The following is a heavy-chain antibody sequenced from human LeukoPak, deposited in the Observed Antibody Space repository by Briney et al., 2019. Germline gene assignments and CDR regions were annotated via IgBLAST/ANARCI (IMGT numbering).Heavy chain of an antibody. CDR2: IDPTGGST. CDR1: GYSFTSYY. D-gene: IGHD4-17*01. CDR3: ARDSYGTAHWYFDL. V-gene: IGHV1-46*01. J-gene: IGHJ2*01. Sequence: GASVKVSCKASGYSFTSYYLHWVLQAPGQGLEWIGIIDPTGGSTSYAQTFQGRVTMTRDTSTSTVYMELSSLRSDDTAVYYCARDSYGTAHWYFDLWGRGTLVTVSS.